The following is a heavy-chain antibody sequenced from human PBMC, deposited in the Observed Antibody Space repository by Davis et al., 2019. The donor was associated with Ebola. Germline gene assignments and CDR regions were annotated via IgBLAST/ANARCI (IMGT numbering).Heavy chain of an antibody. CDR3: ARSSPPEYNVWSRNPHYHYFTMDV. D-gene: IGHD2-8*01. Sequence: SVKVSCKASGGTFSSYAISWVRQAPGQGLDWMGGIIPVFGIPKYAQKFQGRVTITADESTSTAYMELSSLRSEDTAVYYCARSSPPEYNVWSRNPHYHYFTMDVWGQGTTVTVSS. J-gene: IGHJ6*02. V-gene: IGHV1-69*13. CDR1: GGTFSSYA. CDR2: IIPVFGIP.